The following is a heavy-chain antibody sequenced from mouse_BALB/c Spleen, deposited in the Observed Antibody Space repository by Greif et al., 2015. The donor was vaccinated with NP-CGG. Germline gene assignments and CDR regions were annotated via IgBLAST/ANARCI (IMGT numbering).Heavy chain of an antibody. Sequence: EVKLMESGGGLVQPGGSLKLSCAASGFTFSSYTMSWVRQTPEKRLEWVAYISNGGGSTYYPDTVKGRFTISRDNAKNTLYLQMSSLKSEDTAMYYCARLNLHFDYWGQGTTLTVSS. CDR1: GFTFSSYT. CDR2: ISNGGGST. V-gene: IGHV5-12-2*01. CDR3: ARLNLHFDY. J-gene: IGHJ2*01.